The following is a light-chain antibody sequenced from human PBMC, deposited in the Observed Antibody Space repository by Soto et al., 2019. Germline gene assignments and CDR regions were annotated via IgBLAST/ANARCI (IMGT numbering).Light chain of an antibody. J-gene: IGLJ2*01. V-gene: IGLV1-51*01. CDR1: SANIGKNY. CDR3: ATWDYSLTGEV. Sequence: QSVLTQPPSVSAAPGQKVTISCSGSSANIGKNYVTWYQQLPGTSPKLLIYDNNKRPSGIPDRFSGSKSGTSGTLDITGLQTGDEADYYCATWDYSLTGEVFGGGTKVTDL. CDR2: DNN.